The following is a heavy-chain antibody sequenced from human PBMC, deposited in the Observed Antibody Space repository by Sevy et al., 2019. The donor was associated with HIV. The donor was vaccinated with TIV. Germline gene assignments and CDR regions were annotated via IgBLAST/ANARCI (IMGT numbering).Heavy chain of an antibody. CDR1: GFTFSSYS. CDR2: ISSSSSYI. Sequence: GGSLRLSCAASGFTFSSYSMNWVRQAPGKGLEWVSSISSSSSYIYYADSVKGRFTISRDNAKNSLYLQMNSLGAEDTAVYYCARETGGEYSSSSVDYWGQGTLVTVSS. D-gene: IGHD6-6*01. J-gene: IGHJ4*02. CDR3: ARETGGEYSSSSVDY. V-gene: IGHV3-21*01.